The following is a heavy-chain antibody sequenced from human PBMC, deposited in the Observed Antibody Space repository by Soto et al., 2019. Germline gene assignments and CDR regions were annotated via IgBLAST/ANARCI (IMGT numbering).Heavy chain of an antibody. CDR1: GDSITSSNYY. J-gene: IGHJ4*02. Sequence: SETLSLTCTVSGDSITSSNYYWGWLRQPPGKGLEWIGSIFYSGNTYYTPSLKSRVTISVDTSNNHFSLKLYSVTAADTAVYYCASLKEGWFDYYGSAPFDYWGQGTLVTVSA. D-gene: IGHD3-10*01. V-gene: IGHV4-39*02. CDR2: IFYSGNT. CDR3: ASLKEGWFDYYGSAPFDY.